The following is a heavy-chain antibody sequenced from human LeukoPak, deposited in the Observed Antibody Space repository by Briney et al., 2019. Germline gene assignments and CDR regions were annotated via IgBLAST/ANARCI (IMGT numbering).Heavy chain of an antibody. D-gene: IGHD3-10*01. Sequence: GVSRQSSSKGSGYGFTSYWIGWVRPMPGKGRGWMGIIYPGDSDTRYSPSFQGQVTISADKSISTAYLQWSSLKASDTAMYYCARQTMVRGVMLGMDVWGKGTTVTVSS. J-gene: IGHJ6*04. V-gene: IGHV5-51*01. CDR3: ARQTMVRGVMLGMDV. CDR1: GYGFTSYW. CDR2: IYPGDSDT.